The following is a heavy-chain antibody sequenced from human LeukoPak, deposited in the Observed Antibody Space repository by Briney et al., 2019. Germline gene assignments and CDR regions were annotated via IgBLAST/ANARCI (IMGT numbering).Heavy chain of an antibody. CDR1: GFTFSSYW. CDR3: AMVRGYYYHGLDV. V-gene: IGHV3-74*01. Sequence: SGGSLRLSCAASGFTFSSYWMHWVRQAPGKGLVWVSRINSDGSSTSYADSVKGRFTISRDNAMNTLYLQMNSVRAEDTAVYYCAMVRGYYYHGLDVWGQGTTVTVSS. CDR2: INSDGSST. D-gene: IGHD3-10*01. J-gene: IGHJ6*02.